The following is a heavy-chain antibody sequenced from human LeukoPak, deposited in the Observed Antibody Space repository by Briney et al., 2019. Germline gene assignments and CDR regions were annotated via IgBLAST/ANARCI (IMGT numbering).Heavy chain of an antibody. Sequence: GSLRLSCAASGFTFSSSPMSWVRQPPGKGLEWIGYISYSGSTNYNPSLKSRVTISVDTSKNQFSLKLSSVTAADTAVYYCARLGSSSLDIWGQGTMVTVSS. J-gene: IGHJ3*02. CDR2: ISYSGST. V-gene: IGHV4-59*08. D-gene: IGHD6-13*01. CDR1: GFTFSSSP. CDR3: ARLGSSSLDI.